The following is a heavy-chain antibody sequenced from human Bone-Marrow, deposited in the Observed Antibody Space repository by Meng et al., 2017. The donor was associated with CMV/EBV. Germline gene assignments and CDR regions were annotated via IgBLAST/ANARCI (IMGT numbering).Heavy chain of an antibody. D-gene: IGHD3-16*01. V-gene: IGHV3-23*01. CDR2: ISSTGGST. CDR3: AKGRGGFFYYGVDV. Sequence: GGSLRLSCAASGFTFNNYDMSWVRQAPGKGLEWVAGISSTGGSTYYADAVKGRFAISRDNSKNMVHLQMNSLRGEDTAEYYCAKGRGGFFYYGVDVWGQGNTVNVPS. CDR1: GFTFNNYD. J-gene: IGHJ6*02.